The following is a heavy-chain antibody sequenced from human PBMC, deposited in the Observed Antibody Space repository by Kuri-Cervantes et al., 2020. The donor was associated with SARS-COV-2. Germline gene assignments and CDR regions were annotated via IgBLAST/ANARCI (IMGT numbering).Heavy chain of an antibody. V-gene: IGHV3-11*06. CDR1: GFTFSDYY. D-gene: IGHD3-10*01. CDR3: AIGRGVRGVPLGQFDY. CDR2: ISSSSSYT. J-gene: IGHJ4*02. Sequence: GESLKISCAASGFTFSDYYMSWIRQAPGKGLEWVSYISSSSSYTNYADSVKGRFTISRDNAKNSLYLQMNSLRAEDTAVCYCAIGRGVRGVPLGQFDYWGQGTLVTVSS.